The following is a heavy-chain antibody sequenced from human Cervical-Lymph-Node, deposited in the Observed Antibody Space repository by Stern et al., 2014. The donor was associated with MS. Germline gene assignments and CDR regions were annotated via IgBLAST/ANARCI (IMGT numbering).Heavy chain of an antibody. V-gene: IGHV1-69*01. CDR3: GRVNIVVVPAATPTYYYYGIDV. CDR1: GGTFNNFD. CDR2: STPVVENT. J-gene: IGHJ6*02. Sequence: QLVQSGAEVKKPGTSVKLSCEASGGTFNNFDISWVRQAPGQGLEWMGGSTPVVENTDYAQYFQGRVTIAADVSTGSAIMKLNSQRADYTAVYCCGRVNIVVVPAATPTYYYYGIDVWGQGTTVTVSS. D-gene: IGHD2-2*01.